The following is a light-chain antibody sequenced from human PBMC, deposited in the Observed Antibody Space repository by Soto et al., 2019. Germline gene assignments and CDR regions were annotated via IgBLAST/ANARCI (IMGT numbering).Light chain of an antibody. CDR1: QSVSSIY. Sequence: VMNKSPGTLSLSPGERATLSCRASQSVSSIYLAWCQQKPGQAPRLLIYDACNRATGIPARFSGSGSGTDFTLTISSLEPDDLAVYYGQRRSYWHPSSFGLGISLEMK. J-gene: IGKJ5*01. CDR2: DAC. CDR3: QRRSYWHPSS. V-gene: IGKV3D-11*02.